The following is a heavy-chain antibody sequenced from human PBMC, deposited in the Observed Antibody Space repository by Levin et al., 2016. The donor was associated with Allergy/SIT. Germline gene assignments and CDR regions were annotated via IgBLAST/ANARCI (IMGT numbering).Heavy chain of an antibody. J-gene: IGHJ5*02. Sequence: ASVKVSCKASGYTFTSYDINWVRQATGQGLEWMGWMNPNSGNTGYAQKFQGRVTMTRNTSISTAYMELSSLRSEDTAVYYCARGILKWELPGGDWFDPWGQGTLVTVSS. CDR3: ARGILKWELPGGDWFDP. CDR2: MNPNSGNT. D-gene: IGHD1-26*01. CDR1: GYTFTSYD. V-gene: IGHV1-8*01.